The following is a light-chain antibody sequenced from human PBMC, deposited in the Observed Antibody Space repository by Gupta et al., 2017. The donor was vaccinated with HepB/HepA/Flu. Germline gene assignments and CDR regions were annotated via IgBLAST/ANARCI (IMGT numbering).Light chain of an antibody. J-gene: IGLJ3*02. Sequence: SMLTQPHPVSESPGKTVTTSCAVSRGRIADNYVGWYQQRPGSAPTTVIHKDNQIASGVPDRFSGSVDSSSNSASLTISGLRAEDEADYYCQSFDSIYWVFGGGTKLTVL. CDR3: QSFDSIYWV. V-gene: IGLV6-57*02. CDR2: KDN. CDR1: RGRIADNY.